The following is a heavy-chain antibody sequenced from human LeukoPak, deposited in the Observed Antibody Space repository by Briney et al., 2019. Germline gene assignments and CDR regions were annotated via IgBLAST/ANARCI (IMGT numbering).Heavy chain of an antibody. CDR1: GGSISSYY. Sequence: SETLSLTCTVSGGSISSYYWSWIRQPPGKGLEWIGYIYYSGSTNYNPSLKSRVTISVDTSKNQFSLKLSSVTAADTAVYYCARAKGYCSGGSCPLFDYWGQGTLVTVSS. CDR3: ARAKGYCSGGSCPLFDY. CDR2: IYYSGST. J-gene: IGHJ4*02. V-gene: IGHV4-59*01. D-gene: IGHD2-15*01.